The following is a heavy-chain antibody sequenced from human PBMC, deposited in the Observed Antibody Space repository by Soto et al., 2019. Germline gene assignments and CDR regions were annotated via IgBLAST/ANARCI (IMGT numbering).Heavy chain of an antibody. CDR3: ARILDGSKAVDY. Sequence: GGSLRLSCAASGFTFSSYSMNWVRQAPGKGLEWVSSISSSSSYIYYADSVKGRFTISRDNAKNSLYLQMNSLRAEDTAVYYCARILDGSKAVDYWGQGTLVIGST. CDR1: GFTFSSYS. V-gene: IGHV3-21*01. CDR2: ISSSSSYI. J-gene: IGHJ4*02. D-gene: IGHD1-1*01.